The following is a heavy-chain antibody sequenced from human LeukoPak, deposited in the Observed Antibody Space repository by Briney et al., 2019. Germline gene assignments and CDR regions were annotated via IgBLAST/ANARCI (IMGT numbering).Heavy chain of an antibody. CDR2: ISGSGGST. CDR3: ARRGSSSGWDYYFDY. J-gene: IGHJ4*02. V-gene: IGHV3-23*01. CDR1: GFTLSSYA. D-gene: IGHD6-19*01. Sequence: GGSLRLSCAASGFTLSSYAMSWVRQAPGKGLEWVSAISGSGGSTYYADSVKGRFTISRDNSKNTLYLQMNSLRAEDTAVYYCARRGSSSGWDYYFDYWGQGTLVTVSS.